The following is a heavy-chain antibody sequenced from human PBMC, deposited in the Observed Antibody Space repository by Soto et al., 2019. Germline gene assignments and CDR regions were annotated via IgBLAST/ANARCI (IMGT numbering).Heavy chain of an antibody. CDR3: ARERIEANWFDP. D-gene: IGHD6-13*01. CDR2: IHPNSGAT. V-gene: IGHV1-2*04. CDR1: GYTFTSYY. J-gene: IGHJ5*02. Sequence: ASVKVSCKASGYTFTSYYIHWVRQAPGQGLEWMGWIHPNSGATYYAQKFQAWVTMTRDTSLRTAYMELGRVTSDDTAVYYCARERIEANWFDPWGQGTLVTVSS.